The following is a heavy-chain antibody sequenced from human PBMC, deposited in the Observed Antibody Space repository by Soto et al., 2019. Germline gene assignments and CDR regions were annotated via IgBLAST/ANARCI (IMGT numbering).Heavy chain of an antibody. CDR2: ISWNSGSI. V-gene: IGHV3-9*01. CDR1: GFTFDDYA. D-gene: IGHD5-12*01. CDR3: AKDIGGYDFLESGGFDP. Sequence: EVQLVESGGGLVQPGRSLRLSCAASGFTFDDYAMHWVRQAPGKGLEWVSGISWNSGSIGYADSVKGRFTISRDNAKNSLYLQMNSLRAEDTALYYCAKDIGGYDFLESGGFDPWGQGTLVTVSS. J-gene: IGHJ5*02.